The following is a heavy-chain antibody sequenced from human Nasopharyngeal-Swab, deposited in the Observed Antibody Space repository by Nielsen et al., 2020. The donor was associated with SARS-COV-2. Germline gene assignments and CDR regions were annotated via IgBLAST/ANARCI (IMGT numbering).Heavy chain of an antibody. CDR2: ISSSSSYI. V-gene: IGHV3-21*01. D-gene: IGHD6-13*01. CDR3: ARERGSSWYYFDY. Sequence: WIRQPPGKGLEWVSSISSSSSYIYYADSVKGRFTISRDNAKNSLYLQMNSLRAEDTAVYYCARERGSSWYYFDYWGQGTLVTVPQ. J-gene: IGHJ4*02.